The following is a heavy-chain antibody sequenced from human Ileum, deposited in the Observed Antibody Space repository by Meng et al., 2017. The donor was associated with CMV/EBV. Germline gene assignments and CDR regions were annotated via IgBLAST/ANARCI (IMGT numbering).Heavy chain of an antibody. D-gene: IGHD2-2*01. CDR3: ARRGGFCSSTSCYDD. V-gene: IGHV3-33*01. J-gene: IGHJ4*02. CDR1: GFIFSSYD. CDR2: IWYDGTNK. Sequence: GESLKISCAASGFIFSSYDMHWVRQAPGKGLEWVAVIWYDGTNKYYADSMKGRFTISRDNSKNTLYLQMNSLRAEDTAVYYCARRGGFCSSTSCYDDWGQGTLVTVSS.